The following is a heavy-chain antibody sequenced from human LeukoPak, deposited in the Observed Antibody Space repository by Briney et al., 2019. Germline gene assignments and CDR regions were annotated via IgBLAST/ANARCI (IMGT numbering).Heavy chain of an antibody. V-gene: IGHV6-1*01. CDR2: TYYRSKWYN. CDR3: ARVTVGYDILTGYWEYGMDV. D-gene: IGHD3-9*01. J-gene: IGHJ6*04. Sequence: SQTLSLTCPISGDSVSSNSAAWNWIRQSPSRDLEWLGRTYYRSKWYNDYAVSVKSRITINPDTSKNQFSLQLNSVTPEDTAVYYCARVTVGYDILTGYWEYGMDVWGKGTTVTVSS. CDR1: GDSVSSNSAA.